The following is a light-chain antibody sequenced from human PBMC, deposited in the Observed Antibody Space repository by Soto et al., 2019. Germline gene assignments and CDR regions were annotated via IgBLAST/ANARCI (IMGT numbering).Light chain of an antibody. J-gene: IGLJ1*01. CDR2: EGS. V-gene: IGLV2-23*01. CDR1: SSDVWSYNL. Sequence: SVRTQPASVSGSPGQSITISCTGTSSDVWSYNLVSWYQQHPGKAPKLMIYEGSKRPSGVSNRFSGSKSGNTASLTISGLQAEDEADYYCCSYAGSSTPEGYVFGTGTKVTVL. CDR3: CSYAGSSTPEGYV.